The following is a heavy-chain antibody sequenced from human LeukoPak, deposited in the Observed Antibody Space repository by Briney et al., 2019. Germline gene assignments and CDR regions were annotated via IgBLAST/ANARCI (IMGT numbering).Heavy chain of an antibody. CDR2: ISGHNGNT. CDR3: ARVRVAVAPAAKNGFDY. CDR1: GYSFISYG. D-gene: IGHD2-2*01. Sequence: ASVTVSCKASGYSFISYGISWVRQAPGQGLEWMGWISGHNGNTNYAQKPQGRVTMTTDTSTSTAYMELRSLRSDDTAIYYCARVRVAVAPAAKNGFDYWGQGTLVTVSS. J-gene: IGHJ4*02. V-gene: IGHV1-18*01.